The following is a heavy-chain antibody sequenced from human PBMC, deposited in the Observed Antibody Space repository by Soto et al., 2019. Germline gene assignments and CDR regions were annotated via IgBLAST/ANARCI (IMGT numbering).Heavy chain of an antibody. CDR2: VSGDGYAS. CDR1: GFTFSSNA. D-gene: IGHD3-10*01. CDR3: AKRHYFGSGSFALAT. Sequence: EVRLLESGGNLVQPGGSLRLSCAGSGFTFSSNAMSWVRQAPGKGLEWVSSVSGDGYASDYADSVKGRLTVSRHNSKNTLYLQMNSLRAEDTAVYYCAKRHYFGSGSFALATWGQGTLVTVSS. V-gene: IGHV3-23*01. J-gene: IGHJ4*03.